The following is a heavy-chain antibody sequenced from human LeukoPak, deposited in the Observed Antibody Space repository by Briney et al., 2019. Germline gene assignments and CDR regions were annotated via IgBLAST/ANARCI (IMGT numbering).Heavy chain of an antibody. Sequence: GESLKISCKGSGYSFTSCWIGWVRQMPGKGLEWMGIIYPGDSDTRYSPSFQGQVTISADKSISTAYLQWSSLKASDTAMYYCARIEGCGGDCYLRGDNWFDPWGQGTLVTVSS. D-gene: IGHD2-21*02. CDR2: IYPGDSDT. CDR1: GYSFTSCW. V-gene: IGHV5-51*01. J-gene: IGHJ5*02. CDR3: ARIEGCGGDCYLRGDNWFDP.